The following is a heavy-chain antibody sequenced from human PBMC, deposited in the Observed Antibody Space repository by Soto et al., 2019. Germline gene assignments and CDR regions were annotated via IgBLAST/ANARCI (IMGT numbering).Heavy chain of an antibody. J-gene: IGHJ6*02. Sequence: GGSLRLSCAASGFTFSSYAMHWVRQAPGKGLEWVAVISYDGSNKYYADSVKGRFTISRDNSKNTLYLQMNSLRAEDTAVYYCARDSEYYDFWSGYYDYYYGMDVWSQGTTVTVSS. V-gene: IGHV3-30-3*01. CDR2: ISYDGSNK. D-gene: IGHD3-3*01. CDR3: ARDSEYYDFWSGYYDYYYGMDV. CDR1: GFTFSSYA.